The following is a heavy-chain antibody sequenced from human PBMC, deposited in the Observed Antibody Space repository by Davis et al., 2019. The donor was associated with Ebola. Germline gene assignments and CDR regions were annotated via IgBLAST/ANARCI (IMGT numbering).Heavy chain of an antibody. V-gene: IGHV1-46*01. CDR1: GYTFTSYY. D-gene: IGHD3-10*01. J-gene: IGHJ5*02. Sequence: ASVKVSCKASGYTFTSYYMHWVRQAPGQGLEWMGIINPSGGSTSYAQKFQGRVTMTRDTSTSTVYMELSSLRSEDTAVYYCARGGYYGSGSYYNRDWFDPWGQGTLVTVSS. CDR3: ARGGYYGSGSYYNRDWFDP. CDR2: INPSGGST.